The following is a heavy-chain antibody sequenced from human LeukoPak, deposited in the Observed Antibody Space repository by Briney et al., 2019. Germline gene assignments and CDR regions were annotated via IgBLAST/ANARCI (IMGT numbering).Heavy chain of an antibody. D-gene: IGHD3-10*01. CDR3: ARVLKSGPYYYFDT. V-gene: IGHV4-59*01. J-gene: IGHJ5*02. CDR2: IHYSGGT. CDR1: GGSISNNY. Sequence: SETLSLTCSVSGGSISNNYWSWIRQPPGKELEWIGYIHYSGGTNYKPSLKSRVTISVDTSKSQFSLKLNSVSAADTAVYYCARVLKSGPYYYFDTWGQGTLVTVSS.